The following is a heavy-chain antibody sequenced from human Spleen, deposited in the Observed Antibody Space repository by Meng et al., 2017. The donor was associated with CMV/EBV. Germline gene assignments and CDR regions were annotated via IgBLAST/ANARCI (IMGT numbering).Heavy chain of an antibody. Sequence: YYWTWIRQPPGKGLELIGEINHSGSTNYNPSLKSRVTISVDTSKNQFSLKLSSVTAADTAVYYCARGLGSSYDFWSGYYIGVSWFDPWGQGTLVTVSS. J-gene: IGHJ5*02. V-gene: IGHV4-34*01. D-gene: IGHD3-3*01. CDR3: ARGLGSSYDFWSGYYIGVSWFDP. CDR1: YY. CDR2: INHSGST.